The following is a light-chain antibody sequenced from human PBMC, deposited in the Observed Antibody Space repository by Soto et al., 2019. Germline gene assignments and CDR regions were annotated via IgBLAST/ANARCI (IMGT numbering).Light chain of an antibody. CDR2: GAS. Sequence: DIQMTQSPSSLSAYLGDRVTITCRASQGISNYLAWYQQKPGGLPKLLLFGASTLQSGVPARFSGSVSGTEFTLTISSLQSEDSAVYYCQHYNNWPPEWTFGQGTKVEIK. CDR1: QGISNY. J-gene: IGKJ1*01. CDR3: QHYNNWPPEWT. V-gene: IGKV1-27*01.